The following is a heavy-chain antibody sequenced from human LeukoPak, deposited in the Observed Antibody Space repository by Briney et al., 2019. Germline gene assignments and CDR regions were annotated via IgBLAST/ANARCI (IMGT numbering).Heavy chain of an antibody. Sequence: SETLSLTCTVSDDSITIYYWSWIRQPPGKGLEWIGYIDHTGITNYNPSLNSRVTISRDTSKNLFSLELSSATAADTAVYYCARDLKHRYQLHLDYWGQGTLVTVSS. CDR3: ARDLKHRYQLHLDY. D-gene: IGHD2-2*01. CDR2: IDHTGIT. V-gene: IGHV4-59*01. CDR1: DDSITIYY. J-gene: IGHJ4*02.